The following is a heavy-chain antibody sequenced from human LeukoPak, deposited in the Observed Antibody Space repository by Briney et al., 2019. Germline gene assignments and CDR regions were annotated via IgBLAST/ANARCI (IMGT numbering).Heavy chain of an antibody. J-gene: IGHJ4*02. CDR2: IYYSGST. CDR3: ARHGSYFDY. V-gene: IGHV4-34*01. Sequence: TSETLSLTCAVYGGSFSGYYWSWIRQPPGKGLEWIGSIYYSGSTYYNPSLKSRVTISVDTSKNQFSLKLSSVTAADTAVYYCARHGSYFDYWGQGTLVTVSS. CDR1: GGSFSGYY.